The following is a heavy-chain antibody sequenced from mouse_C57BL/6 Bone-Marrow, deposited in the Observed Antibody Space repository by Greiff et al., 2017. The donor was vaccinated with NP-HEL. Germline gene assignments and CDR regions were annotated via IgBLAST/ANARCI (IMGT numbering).Heavy chain of an antibody. CDR2: IDPSDSYT. CDR3: ARGGTAQATRAMDY. Sequence: QVQLKQPGAELVMPGASVKLSCKASGYTFTSYWMHWVKQRPGQGLEWIGEIDPSDSYTNYNQKFKGKSTLTVDKSSSTAYMQLSSLTSEDSAVYYCARGGTAQATRAMDYWGQGTSVTVSS. J-gene: IGHJ4*01. D-gene: IGHD3-2*02. V-gene: IGHV1-69*01. CDR1: GYTFTSYW.